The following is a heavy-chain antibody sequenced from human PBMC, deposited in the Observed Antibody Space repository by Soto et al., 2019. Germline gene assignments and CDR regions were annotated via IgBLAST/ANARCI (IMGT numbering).Heavy chain of an antibody. CDR3: AKDKCSSGMDV. Sequence: GGSLRLSCAASGFTFSSYGMHWVRQAPGKGLEWVAVISYDGSNKYYADSVKGRFTISRDNSKNTLYLQMNSLRAEDTAVYYCAKDKCSSGMDVWGQGTTVTVSS. V-gene: IGHV3-30*18. J-gene: IGHJ6*02. CDR2: ISYDGSNK. CDR1: GFTFSSYG.